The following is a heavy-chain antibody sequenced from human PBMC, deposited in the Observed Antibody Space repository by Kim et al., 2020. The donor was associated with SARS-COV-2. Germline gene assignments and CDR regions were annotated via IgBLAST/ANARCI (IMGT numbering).Heavy chain of an antibody. CDR2: IYPGDSDT. CDR3: ARSAGPYDYYFDY. J-gene: IGHJ4*02. V-gene: IGHV5-51*01. D-gene: IGHD3-16*01. Sequence: GESLKISCKGSGYNFPSYWIGWVRQMPGKGLEWMGIIYPGDSDTRYSPSFQGQVTISADKSTTTAYLQWSSLKASDTAMYYCARSAGPYDYYFDYWGRGTLVTVSS. CDR1: GYNFPSYW.